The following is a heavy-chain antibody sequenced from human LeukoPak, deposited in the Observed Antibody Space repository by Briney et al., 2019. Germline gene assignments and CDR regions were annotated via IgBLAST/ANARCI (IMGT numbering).Heavy chain of an antibody. CDR1: GFTFSSYA. D-gene: IGHD3-10*01. CDR2: VSGSGGST. CDR3: AKDRWLYGSGSYFNY. Sequence: GSLRLSCAASGFTFSSYAMSWVRQAPGKGLEWVSAVSGSGGSTYYADSVKGRFTISRNNSKNTLYLQMNSLRAEDTAVYYCAKDRWLYGSGSYFNYWGQGTLVTVSS. V-gene: IGHV3-23*01. J-gene: IGHJ4*02.